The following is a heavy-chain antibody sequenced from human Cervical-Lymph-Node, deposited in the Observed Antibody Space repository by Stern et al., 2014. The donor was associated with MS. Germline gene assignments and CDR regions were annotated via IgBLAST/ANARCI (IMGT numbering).Heavy chain of an antibody. CDR1: GYSFTLYW. D-gene: IGHD1-26*01. V-gene: IGHV5-51*01. J-gene: IGHJ4*02. CDR3: AALVRGSYFY. CDR2: IYTGDFET. Sequence: VQLVQSGAEMKKPGESLKISCKGSGYSFTLYWIGWVRQMPGKGLECIGIIYTGDFETRYSPAFQGQDTIPADKSISTAYLQWSSLKASDTAMYYCAALVRGSYFYWGQGTLVTVSS.